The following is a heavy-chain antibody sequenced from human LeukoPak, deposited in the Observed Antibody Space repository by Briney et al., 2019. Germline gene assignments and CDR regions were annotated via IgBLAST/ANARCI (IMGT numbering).Heavy chain of an antibody. D-gene: IGHD3-22*01. J-gene: IGHJ6*03. CDR1: SGSIRSYY. V-gene: IGHV4-4*09. Sequence: SETLSLTCTVSSGSIRSYYWSWIRQPPGKGLEWIGYIYTSGSTNYNPSLKSRVTISVDTSKNQFSLKLSSVTAADTAVYYCARSGWLGYMDVWGKGTTVTVSS. CDR2: IYTSGST. CDR3: ARSGWLGYMDV.